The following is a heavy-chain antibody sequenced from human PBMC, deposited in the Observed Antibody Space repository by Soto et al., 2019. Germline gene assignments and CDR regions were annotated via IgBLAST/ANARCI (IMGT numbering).Heavy chain of an antibody. J-gene: IGHJ4*02. CDR1: GYTFTSYG. V-gene: IGHV1-18*01. D-gene: IGHD3-10*01. CDR3: AKDGSPIRGVPIDY. CDR2: ISAYNGNT. Sequence: GASVKVSCKASGYTFTSYGISWVRQAPGQGLEWMGWISAYNGNTKYAQKLQGRVTMTTDTSTSTAYMELNSLRAEDTAVYYCAKDGSPIRGVPIDYWGQGTLVTAPQ.